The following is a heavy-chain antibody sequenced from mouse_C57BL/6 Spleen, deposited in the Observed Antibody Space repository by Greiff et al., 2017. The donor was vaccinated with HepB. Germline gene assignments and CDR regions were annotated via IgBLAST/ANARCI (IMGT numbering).Heavy chain of an antibody. Sequence: VQLQESGPELVKPGASVKISCKASGYAFSSSWMNWVKQRPGKGLEWIGRIYPGDGDTNYNGKFKGKATLTADKSSSTAYMQLSSLTSEDSAVYFCARSGDYDDYFDYWGQGTTLTVSS. CDR1: GYAFSSSW. CDR2: IYPGDGDT. V-gene: IGHV1-82*01. D-gene: IGHD2-4*01. J-gene: IGHJ2*01. CDR3: ARSGDYDDYFDY.